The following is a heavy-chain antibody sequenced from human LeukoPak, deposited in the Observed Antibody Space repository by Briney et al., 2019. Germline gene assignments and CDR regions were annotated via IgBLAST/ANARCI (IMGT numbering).Heavy chain of an antibody. CDR3: ARDNYAGANWFDP. J-gene: IGHJ5*02. CDR2: IIPIFGTA. D-gene: IGHD1-7*01. Sequence: SVKVSCKASGGTFSSYAVSWVRQAPGQGLEWMGGIIPIFGTANYAQKFQGGVTITTDESTSTAYMELSSLRSEDTAVYYCARDNYAGANWFDPWGQGTLVTVSS. CDR1: GGTFSSYA. V-gene: IGHV1-69*05.